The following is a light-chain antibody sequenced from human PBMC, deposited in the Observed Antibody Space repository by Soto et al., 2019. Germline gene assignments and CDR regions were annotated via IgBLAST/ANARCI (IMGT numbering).Light chain of an antibody. J-gene: IGLJ3*02. CDR1: SSDVGGYNY. CDR2: DKN. V-gene: IGLV1-51*01. CDR3: GAWDHSLNVGV. Sequence: QSALTQPASVSGSPGQSITISCTGTSSDVGGYNYVSWYQQHPGKAPKLLIYDKNERPSGIPDRFSASKSGTSATLGITGLQTGDEADYYCGAWDHSLNVGVFGGGTKLTVL.